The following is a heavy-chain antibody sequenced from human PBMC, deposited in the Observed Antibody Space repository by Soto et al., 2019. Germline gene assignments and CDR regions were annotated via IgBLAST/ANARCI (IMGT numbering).Heavy chain of an antibody. J-gene: IGHJ4*02. CDR1: GFTFDDYG. CDR3: ARAGCSGGSCYHFDY. CDR2: YTWNGGST. D-gene: IGHD2-15*01. V-gene: IGHV3-20*01. Sequence: EVQLVESGGGVVRPGGSLRLSCAASGFTFDDYGMSWVRQAPGKGLEWVSGYTWNGGSTGYADSVKGRFTISRDNAENSLYLQMNSLRAEDTALYHCARAGCSGGSCYHFDYWGQGTLVTVSS.